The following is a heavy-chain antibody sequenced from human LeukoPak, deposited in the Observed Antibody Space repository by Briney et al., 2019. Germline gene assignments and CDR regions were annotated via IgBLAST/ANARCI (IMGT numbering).Heavy chain of an antibody. J-gene: IGHJ4*02. CDR3: AKVGGILTGYPFDY. Sequence: GGSLRLPCAASGFTFSSYAMSWVRQAPGKGLEWVSAISGSGGSTYYADSVKGRFTISRDNSKNTLYLQMNSLRAEDTAVYYCAKVGGILTGYPFDYWGQGTLVTVSS. D-gene: IGHD3-9*01. CDR2: ISGSGGST. CDR1: GFTFSSYA. V-gene: IGHV3-23*01.